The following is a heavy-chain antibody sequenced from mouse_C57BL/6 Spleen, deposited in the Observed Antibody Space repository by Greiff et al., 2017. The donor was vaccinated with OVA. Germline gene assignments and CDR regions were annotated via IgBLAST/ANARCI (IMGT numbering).Heavy chain of an antibody. CDR3: TRSYGSSYFDY. CDR1: GYTFTSYW. Sequence: VHVKQSGTVLARPGASVKMSCKTSGYTFTSYWMHWVKQRPGQGLEWIGAIYPGNSDTSYNQKFKGKAKLTAVTSASTAYMELSSLTNEDSAVYYCTRSYGSSYFDYWGQGTTLTVSS. CDR2: IYPGNSDT. V-gene: IGHV1-5*01. J-gene: IGHJ2*01. D-gene: IGHD1-1*01.